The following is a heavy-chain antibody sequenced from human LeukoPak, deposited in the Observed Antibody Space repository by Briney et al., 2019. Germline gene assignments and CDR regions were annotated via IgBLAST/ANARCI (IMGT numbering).Heavy chain of an antibody. J-gene: IGHJ3*02. CDR2: INHSGST. CDR1: GGSFSGYY. V-gene: IGHV4-34*01. Sequence: PSETLSLTCAVYGGSFSGYYWSWIRQPPGKGLEWIGEINHSGSTNYNPSLKSRVTISVDTSKNQFSLKLSSVTAADTGVYYCARGPPETYDSRPFDTWGQGTMVTVSS. D-gene: IGHD3-22*01. CDR3: ARGPPETYDSRPFDT.